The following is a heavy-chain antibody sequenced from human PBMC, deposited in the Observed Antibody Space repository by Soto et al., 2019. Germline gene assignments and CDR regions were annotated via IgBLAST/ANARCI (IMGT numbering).Heavy chain of an antibody. CDR2: IYYSGST. CDR1: GGSISSYY. V-gene: IGHV4-59*01. J-gene: IGHJ4*02. D-gene: IGHD3-22*01. Sequence: SETLSLTCTVSGGSISSYYWSWIRQPPGKGLEWIGYIYYSGSTTYNPSLKSRVTIAVATYKNQFSLKLSAVTAADTAVYCGGRGGDDSSGYFDYWGQGTLVTVSS. CDR3: GRGGDDSSGYFDY.